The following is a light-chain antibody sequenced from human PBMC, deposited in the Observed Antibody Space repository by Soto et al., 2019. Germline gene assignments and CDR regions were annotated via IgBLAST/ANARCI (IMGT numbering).Light chain of an antibody. Sequence: QSVLTQPPSASGTPGQRVTISCSGSSSNIGSNIVNWYQQLPGTAPKLLIFSNSQRPSGVPDRFSGSKSGTSASLAISGLQSEDEADYYCAAWDDSLNGYVFGTGTQLTVL. J-gene: IGLJ1*01. V-gene: IGLV1-44*01. CDR1: SSNIGSNI. CDR3: AAWDDSLNGYV. CDR2: SNS.